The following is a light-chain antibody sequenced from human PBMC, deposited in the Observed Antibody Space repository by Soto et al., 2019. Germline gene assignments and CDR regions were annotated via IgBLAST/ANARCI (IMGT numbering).Light chain of an antibody. CDR1: SSNIGNNY. Sequence: QSVLTQPPSVSAAPGQKVTISCSGSSSNIGNNYGSWYQHLPGTAPKLLIYDNNKRPSGIPDRFSGSKSGTSATLGITGLQTGDEADYYCGTWDSSLSAGVFGGGTKVTVL. V-gene: IGLV1-51*01. CDR3: GTWDSSLSAGV. CDR2: DNN. J-gene: IGLJ2*01.